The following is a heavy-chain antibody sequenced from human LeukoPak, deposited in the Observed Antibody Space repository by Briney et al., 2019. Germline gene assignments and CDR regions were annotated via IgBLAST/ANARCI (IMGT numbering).Heavy chain of an antibody. CDR1: GLRFRNYG. D-gene: IGHD1-26*01. CDR3: ATDRNSGKYYDY. CDR2: MYYDGSNQ. J-gene: IGHJ4*02. Sequence: GRSLRLSCVVSGLRFRNYGMHWVRQAPGKGLEWVAVMYYDGSNQYYADSVKGRFTVSRDNAKNTLYLQMDSLRAEDTAVYYCATDRNSGKYYDYWGQGTLVTVSS. V-gene: IGHV3-33*01.